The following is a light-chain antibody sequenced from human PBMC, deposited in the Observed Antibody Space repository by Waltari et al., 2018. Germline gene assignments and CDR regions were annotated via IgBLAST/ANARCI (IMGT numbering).Light chain of an antibody. Sequence: QLVLTQSPSASASLRASVKLTCTLSSGHSSNVIAWLQQQPEKGPRYLMKVNSDGSHSKGDKIPDRFSGSSSGTEHYLTISSLQSEDEVDYYCQTGGHGTWVFGGGTKLTVL. CDR3: QTGGHGTWV. CDR1: SGHSSNV. CDR2: VNSDGSH. J-gene: IGLJ3*02. V-gene: IGLV4-69*01.